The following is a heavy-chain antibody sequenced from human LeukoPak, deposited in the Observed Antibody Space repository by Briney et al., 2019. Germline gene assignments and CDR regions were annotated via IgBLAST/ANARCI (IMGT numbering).Heavy chain of an antibody. D-gene: IGHD5-24*01. J-gene: IGHJ4*02. Sequence: GGSLRLSCAASGFTFSSYAMHWVRQAPGKGLEWVAVISYDGSNKYYADSVKGRFTISRDNSKNTLYLQMNSLRAEDTAVYYCAKCMGWLQLQGTDYWGQGTLVTVSS. CDR3: AKCMGWLQLQGTDY. CDR1: GFTFSSYA. V-gene: IGHV3-30-3*02. CDR2: ISYDGSNK.